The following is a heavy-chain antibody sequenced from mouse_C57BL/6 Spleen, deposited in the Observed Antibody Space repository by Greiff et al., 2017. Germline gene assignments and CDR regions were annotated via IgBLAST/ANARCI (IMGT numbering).Heavy chain of an antibody. CDR2: IDPSDSYT. J-gene: IGHJ4*01. CDR1: GYTFTSYW. V-gene: IGHV1-50*01. CDR3: ARQGHDNYAMDY. D-gene: IGHD2-3*01. Sequence: QVQLQQPGAELVKPGASVKLSCKASGYTFTSYWMQWVKQRPGQGLEWIGEIDPSDSYTNYNQKFKGKATLTVDTSSSTAYMQLSSLTSEDSAVYYCARQGHDNYAMDYWGQGTSVTVSS.